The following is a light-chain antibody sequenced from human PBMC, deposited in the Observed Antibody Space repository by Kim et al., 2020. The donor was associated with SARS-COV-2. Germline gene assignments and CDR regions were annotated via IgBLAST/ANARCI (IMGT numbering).Light chain of an antibody. J-gene: IGKJ1*01. CDR2: AAS. CDR1: QGIRSY. Sequence: SSTEDKVTLPCRASQGIRSYLAWHQQKPGRAPKLLIYAASTLQSGVPSRCSGSGSGTDFSLTISGLQSEDFATYYCQQYYSYPPTFGQGTKVDIK. V-gene: IGKV1-8*01. CDR3: QQYYSYPPT.